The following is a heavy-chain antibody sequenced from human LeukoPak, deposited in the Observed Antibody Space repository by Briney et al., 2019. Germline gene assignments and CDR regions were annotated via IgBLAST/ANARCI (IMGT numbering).Heavy chain of an antibody. D-gene: IGHD2-2*02. V-gene: IGHV3-30*02. CDR2: IRYDATNT. J-gene: IGHJ4*02. Sequence: GGSLRLSCAASGFTLSSYGMPRVRQAPGQGLEWVAFIRYDATNTYYADSVKGRFTISRDNSKNTLSLQMNSLRPEDTALYYCAKDPLYIDYWGQGTLVTVSS. CDR3: AKDPLYIDY. CDR1: GFTLSSYG.